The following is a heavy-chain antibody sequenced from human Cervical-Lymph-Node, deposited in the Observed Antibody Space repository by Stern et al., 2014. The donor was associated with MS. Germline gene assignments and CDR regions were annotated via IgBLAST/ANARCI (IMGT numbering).Heavy chain of an antibody. CDR2: ISYDGSNA. D-gene: IGHD3-22*01. J-gene: IGHJ4*02. CDR3: AKDRGMIVVVTYSLDS. V-gene: IGHV3-30*18. CDR1: GFSFSSYG. Sequence: DQLVESGGIVVQPGRSLRLSCEASGFSFSSYGMHWVRQAPGKGLEWVAVISYDGSNAYYADSVKGRFTISRDNSKNTLYLQLNSLRAEDTAVYFCAKDRGMIVVVTYSLDSWGQGTLVTVSS.